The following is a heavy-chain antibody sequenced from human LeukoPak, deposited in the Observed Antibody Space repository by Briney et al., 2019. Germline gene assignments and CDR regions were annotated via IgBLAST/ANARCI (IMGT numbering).Heavy chain of an antibody. J-gene: IGHJ4*02. V-gene: IGHV3-66*01. Sequence: GVSLRLSCAASGLTVRRNYMSWVHEAPGKGMVWVSVIYSGGSTFYADSVKGRFTISRDSSKNTLFLQMNSLRAEDTAVYYCTRAGEDYYDSSGFYNFWGQGTLVTVSS. CDR1: GLTVRRNY. CDR2: IYSGGST. CDR3: TRAGEDYYDSSGFYNF. D-gene: IGHD3-22*01.